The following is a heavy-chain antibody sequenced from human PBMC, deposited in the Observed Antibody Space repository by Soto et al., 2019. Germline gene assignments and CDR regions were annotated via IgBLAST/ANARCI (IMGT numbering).Heavy chain of an antibody. V-gene: IGHV2-5*02. D-gene: IGHD1-26*01. J-gene: IGHJ4*02. CDR2: IYWDDDK. CDR3: AHRLYGKGRAWDFGYFDY. Sequence: SGATLVNPAQTLTLTCTFSGFSLTTSGVGVGWIRQPPGKALEWLALIYWDDDKRYSPSLKSRLTITKDTSKNQVVLTMTNMDAVDTATYYCAHRLYGKGRAWDFGYFDYWGQGTLFTVSS. CDR1: GFSLTTSGVG.